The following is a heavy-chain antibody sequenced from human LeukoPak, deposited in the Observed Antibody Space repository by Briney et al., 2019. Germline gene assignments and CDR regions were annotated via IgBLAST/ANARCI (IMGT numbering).Heavy chain of an antibody. V-gene: IGHV1-2*02. CDR2: INPNSGGT. Sequence: ASVNVSLKASGYTFTDYYLHWVRPPPGQGLEWMGWINPNSGGTNYAQKFQGRVTLTRDTSMSTAYMEISRLTSDDTAVYYCARDNLEASWGSPGDYWGQGTLVTVSS. CDR3: ARDNLEASWGSPGDY. CDR1: GYTFTDYY. J-gene: IGHJ4*02. D-gene: IGHD2-2*01.